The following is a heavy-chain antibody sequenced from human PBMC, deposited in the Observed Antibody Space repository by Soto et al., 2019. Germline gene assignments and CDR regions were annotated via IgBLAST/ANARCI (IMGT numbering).Heavy chain of an antibody. Sequence: GGSLRLSCTTSGVTFGDYAMSWFRQAPGKGLEWIGYIRSKTYGGTTEYAASVKGRFTISRDDSKRVAHLQMNSLESEDTAVYYCASRKYLYYWGQGTLVPVSS. CDR1: GVTFGDYA. J-gene: IGHJ4*02. V-gene: IGHV3-49*03. CDR3: ASRKYLYY. CDR2: IRSKTYGGTT.